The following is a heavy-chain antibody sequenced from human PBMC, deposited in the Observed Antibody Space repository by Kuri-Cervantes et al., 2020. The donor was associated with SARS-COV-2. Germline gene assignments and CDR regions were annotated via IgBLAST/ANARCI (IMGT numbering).Heavy chain of an antibody. J-gene: IGHJ5*02. CDR3: ARPKEYSSSSGWFDP. D-gene: IGHD6-6*01. V-gene: IGHV3-21*01. CDR2: ISASASYK. CDR1: GFSFKTYA. Sequence: GESLKISCAVSGFSFKTYAMDWVRQAPGKGLEWVSSISASASYKYYADSVKGRFTISRDNSKNTLYLQMNSLRAEDTAVYYCARPKEYSSSSGWFDPWGQGTLVTVSS.